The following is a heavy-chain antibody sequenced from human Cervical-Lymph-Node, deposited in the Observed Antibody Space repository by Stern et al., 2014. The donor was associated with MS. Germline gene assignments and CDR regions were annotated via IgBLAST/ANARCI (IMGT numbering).Heavy chain of an antibody. J-gene: IGHJ6*02. Sequence: VQLVESGAEVMKPGSSVKVSCKASGRTFSSHAINWVRQAPGQGLEWVGGMLPVFDTPNYARKFKGRVTITAGESTNTAHLELSSLRSDDTAVYYCATPAAVTVGSMDVWGQGTTVIVSS. CDR2: MLPVFDTP. CDR1: GRTFSSHA. D-gene: IGHD2-21*02. V-gene: IGHV1-69*01. CDR3: ATPAAVTVGSMDV.